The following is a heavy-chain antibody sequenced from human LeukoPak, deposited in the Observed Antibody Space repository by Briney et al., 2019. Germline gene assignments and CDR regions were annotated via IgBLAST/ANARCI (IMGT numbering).Heavy chain of an antibody. CDR3: AKTSPGYSYGLLDY. V-gene: IGHV3-23*01. J-gene: IGHJ4*02. CDR2: ISGSGGTT. CDR1: GFTFSSYA. Sequence: GGSLRLSCAASGFTFSSYAMSWVRQAPGKGLEWVSAISGSGGTTYYADSVKGRFTISRDTSKNTLYLQMNSLRVEDTAVYYCAKTSPGYSYGLLDYWGQGTLVTVSS. D-gene: IGHD5-18*01.